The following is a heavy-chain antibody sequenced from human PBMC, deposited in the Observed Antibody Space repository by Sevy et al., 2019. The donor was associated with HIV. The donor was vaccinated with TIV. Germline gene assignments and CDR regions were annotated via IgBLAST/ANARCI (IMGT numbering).Heavy chain of an antibody. J-gene: IGHJ4*02. V-gene: IGHV1-8*01. D-gene: IGHD2-8*01. CDR2: MNPNSGNI. CDR1: GYTFTSYD. CDR3: ARAGKWLLYYFDY. Sequence: ASVKVSCKASGYTFTSYDINWVRQATGQGLEWMGWMNPNSGNIGYAQKFQGRVTMTRNTSISTAYMELSSLRSEDTAVYYCARAGKWLLYYFDYWGQGTLVTVSS.